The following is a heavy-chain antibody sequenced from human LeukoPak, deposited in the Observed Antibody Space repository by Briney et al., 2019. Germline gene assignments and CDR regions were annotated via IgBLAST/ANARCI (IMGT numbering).Heavy chain of an antibody. CDR2: INPSGGST. CDR3: ARVGYYYGSSGYYFFDY. Sequence: ASVKVSCKASGYTFTSYYMHWVRQAPGQGLEWMGIINPSGGSTSYAQKFQGRVTMTRDTSTSTVYMELSSLGSEDTAVYYCARVGYYYGSSGYYFFDYWGQGTLVTVSS. D-gene: IGHD3-22*01. CDR1: GYTFTSYY. V-gene: IGHV1-46*01. J-gene: IGHJ4*02.